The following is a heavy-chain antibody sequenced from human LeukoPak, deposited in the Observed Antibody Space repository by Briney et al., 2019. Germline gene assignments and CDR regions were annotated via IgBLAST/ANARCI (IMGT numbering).Heavy chain of an antibody. CDR1: GFTFSSYA. CDR3: ARVSGYSYSKPFDY. D-gene: IGHD5-18*01. Sequence: GGSLRLSCVASGFTFSSYAMHWVRQAPGKGLEWVAVISSGGNDKHYTDSVKGRFTIDRDSSKNTLYLQMNSLRAEDTAVYYCARVSGYSYSKPFDYWGQGTLVTVSS. CDR2: ISSGGNDK. V-gene: IGHV3-30*14. J-gene: IGHJ4*02.